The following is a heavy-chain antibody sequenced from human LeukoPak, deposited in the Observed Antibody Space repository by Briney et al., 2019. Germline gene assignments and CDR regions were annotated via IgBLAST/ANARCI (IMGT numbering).Heavy chain of an antibody. J-gene: IGHJ4*02. CDR1: GGSFSGYY. CDR3: ARGERLGPDF. Sequence: SETLSLTCAVYGGSFSGYYWSWIRQPPGKGLEWIGYISYSGSTNYNPSLKSRVTISVDTSRSHFSLKLSSATAADTAVYFCARGERLGPDFWGQGTLVTVSS. CDR2: ISYSGST. V-gene: IGHV4-59*01. D-gene: IGHD1-1*01.